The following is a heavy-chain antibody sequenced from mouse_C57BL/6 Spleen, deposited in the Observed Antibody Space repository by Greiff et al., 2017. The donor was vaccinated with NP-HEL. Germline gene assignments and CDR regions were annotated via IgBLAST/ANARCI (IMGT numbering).Heavy chain of an antibody. Sequence: QVQLQQSGPELVKPGASVKISCKASGYAFTSSGMDWVKQTPGKGLEWIGSIYPGGGDTKYNEKFKGKATLTADKSSSTVYLQLSRVTSEDSAVYYCARRNYSSLGFDYWGQGTSVTVSS. CDR2: IYPGGGDT. J-gene: IGHJ4*01. CDR3: ARRNYSSLGFDY. V-gene: IGHV1-82*01. D-gene: IGHD1-1*01. CDR1: GYAFTSSG.